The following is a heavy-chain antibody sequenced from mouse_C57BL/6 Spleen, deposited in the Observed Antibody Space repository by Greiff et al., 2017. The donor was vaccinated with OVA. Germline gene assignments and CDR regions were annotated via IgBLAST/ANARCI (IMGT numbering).Heavy chain of an antibody. CDR1: GYSITSDY. V-gene: IGHV3-8*01. J-gene: IGHJ1*03. CDR2: ISYSGST. D-gene: IGHD2-1*01. Sequence: VQLQQSGPGLAKPSQTLSLTCSVTGYSITSDYWNWIRKFPGHKLEYMGYISYSGSTYYNPSLNSRISITRDTSKNQYYLQLNSVTTEDTATYYCARVYYGNYGGFYWYFDVWGTGTTVTVSS. CDR3: ARVYYGNYGGFYWYFDV.